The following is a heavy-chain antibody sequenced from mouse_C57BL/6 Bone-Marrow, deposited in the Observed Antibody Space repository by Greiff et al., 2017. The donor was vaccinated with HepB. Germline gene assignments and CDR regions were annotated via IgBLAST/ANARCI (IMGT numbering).Heavy chain of an antibody. CDR3: TRGRLRPSWFAY. V-gene: IGHV5-9-1*02. CDR2: ISSGGDYI. D-gene: IGHD3-2*02. Sequence: EVKLVESGEGLVKPGGSLKLSCAASGFTFSSYAMSWVRQTPEKRLEWVAYISSGGDYIYYADTVKGRFTISRDNARNTLYLQMSSLKSEDTAMYYCTRGRLRPSWFAYWGQGTLVTVSA. CDR1: GFTFSSYA. J-gene: IGHJ3*01.